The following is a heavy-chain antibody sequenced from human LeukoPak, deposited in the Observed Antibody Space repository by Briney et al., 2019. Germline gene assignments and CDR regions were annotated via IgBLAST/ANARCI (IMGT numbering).Heavy chain of an antibody. D-gene: IGHD2-2*01. V-gene: IGHV4-39*01. CDR2: IYYSGST. Sequence: SETLSLTCTVSGGSISSSSYYWGWIRQPPGKGLEWIGSIYYSGSTYYNPSLKSRVTISVDTSKNQFSLKLSSVTAADTAVYYCARPGPAAWRSWFDPWGQGTLVTVSS. CDR1: GGSISSSSYY. CDR3: ARPGPAAWRSWFDP. J-gene: IGHJ5*02.